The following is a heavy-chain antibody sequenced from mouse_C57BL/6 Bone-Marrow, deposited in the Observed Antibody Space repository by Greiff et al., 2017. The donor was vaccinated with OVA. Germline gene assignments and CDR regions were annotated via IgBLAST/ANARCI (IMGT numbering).Heavy chain of an antibody. J-gene: IGHJ4*01. CDR2: IHPSDSDT. CDR3: AIIGYYLYYYAMDY. D-gene: IGHD2-3*01. Sequence: QLQQPGAELVKPGASVKVSCKASGYTFTSYWMHWVKQRPGQGLEWIGRIHPSDSDTNYNQKFKGKATLTVDKSSSTAYMQLSSLTSEDSAVYYCAIIGYYLYYYAMDYWGQGTSVTVSS. V-gene: IGHV1-74*01. CDR1: GYTFTSYW.